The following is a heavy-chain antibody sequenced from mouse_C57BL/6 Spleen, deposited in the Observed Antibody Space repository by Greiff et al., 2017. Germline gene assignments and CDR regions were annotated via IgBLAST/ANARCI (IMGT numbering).Heavy chain of an antibody. J-gene: IGHJ2*01. V-gene: IGHV5-15*04. Sequence: EVMLVESGGGLVQPGGSLKLSCAASGFTFSDYGMAWVRQAPRKGPEWVAFISNLAYSIYYADTVTGRFTISRENAKNTLYLEMSSLRSEDTAMYYCARVYDYHFDYWGQGTTLTVSS. CDR1: GFTFSDYG. CDR2: ISNLAYSI. D-gene: IGHD2-4*01. CDR3: ARVYDYHFDY.